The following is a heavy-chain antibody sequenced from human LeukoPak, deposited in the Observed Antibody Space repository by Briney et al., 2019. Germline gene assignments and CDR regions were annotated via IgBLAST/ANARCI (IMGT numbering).Heavy chain of an antibody. J-gene: IGHJ4*02. Sequence: GSLRLSCAASGFTFSDYYMSWIRQAPGKGLEWVSAISGSGGSTYYADSVKGRFTISRDNSKNTLYLQMNSLRAEDTAVYYCAKDQQSSSWYRRSKHPAYYFDYWGQGTLVTVSS. D-gene: IGHD6-13*01. V-gene: IGHV3-23*01. CDR1: GFTFSDYY. CDR2: ISGSGGST. CDR3: AKDQQSSSWYRRSKHPAYYFDY.